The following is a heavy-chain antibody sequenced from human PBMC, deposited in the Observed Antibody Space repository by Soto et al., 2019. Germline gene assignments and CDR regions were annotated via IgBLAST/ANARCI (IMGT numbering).Heavy chain of an antibody. D-gene: IGHD2-15*01. CDR3: ARDFRFGYNLLPHWYFDL. CDR2: INPNSGGT. V-gene: IGHV1-2*02. J-gene: IGHJ2*01. Sequence: QVQLVQSGAEVKKPGASVKVSCKASGYTFTDYYIYWMRQAPGQGLEWMGWINPNSGGTHSAQKFQGRVTMTMDTSVSTAFMEQSRLRSDDTAVYYCARDFRFGYNLLPHWYFDLWGRGTLVTVSS. CDR1: GYTFTDYY.